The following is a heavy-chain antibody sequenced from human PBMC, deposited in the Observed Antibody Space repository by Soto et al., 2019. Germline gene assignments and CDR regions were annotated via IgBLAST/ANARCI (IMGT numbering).Heavy chain of an antibody. J-gene: IGHJ3*01. CDR1: AFTFSRYD. CDR3: ARIRSADYDAFDF. V-gene: IGHV3-21*01. CDR2: ISTGSIYI. Sequence: GGSLRLSCAACAFTFSRYDMNRVRQAPGKGLEWVSFISTGSIYIYYADPVKGRFTISRDNAKNSLYLQMNSLKAEDTAVYYCARIRSADYDAFDFWGQGTMVTVSS. D-gene: IGHD4-17*01.